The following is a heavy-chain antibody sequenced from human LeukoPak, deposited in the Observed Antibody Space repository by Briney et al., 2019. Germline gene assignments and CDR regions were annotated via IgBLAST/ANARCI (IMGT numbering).Heavy chain of an antibody. D-gene: IGHD1-7*01. CDR1: GYTFTSYG. CDR2: ISAYNGNT. CDR3: ARVGIGEDWNYVWFDP. J-gene: IGHJ5*02. V-gene: IGHV1-18*01. Sequence: ASVKVSCKASGYTFTSYGISWVRQAPGQGLEWMGWISAYNGNTNYAQKLQGRVTMTTDTSTSTGYMELRSLRSDDTAVYYCARVGIGEDWNYVWFDPWGQGTLVTVSS.